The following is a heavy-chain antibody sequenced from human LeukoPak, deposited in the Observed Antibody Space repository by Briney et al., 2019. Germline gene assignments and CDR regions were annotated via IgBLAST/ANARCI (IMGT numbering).Heavy chain of an antibody. CDR2: IYYSGST. CDR3: ARRPLAGRDAFDI. V-gene: IGHV4-39*01. J-gene: IGHJ3*02. Sequence: SETLSLTCTVSSGSISSSSYYWGWIRQPPGKGLEWIGSIYYSGSTYYNPSLKSRVTISVDTSKNQFSLKLSSVTAADTAVYYCARRPLAGRDAFDIWGQGTMVTVSS. CDR1: SGSISSSSYY. D-gene: IGHD6-13*01.